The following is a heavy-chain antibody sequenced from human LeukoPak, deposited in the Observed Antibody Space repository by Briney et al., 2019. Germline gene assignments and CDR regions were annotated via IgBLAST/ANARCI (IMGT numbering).Heavy chain of an antibody. J-gene: IGHJ4*02. CDR3: AKDAYYDFWSGSDY. V-gene: IGHV3-23*01. Sequence: GGSLRLSCAASGFTFSSYAMSWVRQAPGKGLEWVSAISGSGGSTYYADSVKGRFTISRDNSKNTLYLQMNSLRAEDTAVHYCAKDAYYDFWSGSDYWGQGTLVTVSS. CDR1: GFTFSSYA. D-gene: IGHD3-3*01. CDR2: ISGSGGST.